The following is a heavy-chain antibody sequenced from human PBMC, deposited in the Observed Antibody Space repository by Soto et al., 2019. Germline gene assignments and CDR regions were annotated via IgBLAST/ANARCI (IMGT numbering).Heavy chain of an antibody. CDR1: GFTISTA. D-gene: IGHD3-16*02. CDR2: FSGDGINT. V-gene: IGHV3-23*01. CDR3: ASDLSPYYYYALDV. Sequence: GGSLRLSCAASGFTISTAMTWVRQAPGKGLEWVSSFSGDGINTYYADSVKGRFTISRDRSKSTLFLQMNNLTAEDTAVYFCASDLSPYYYYALDVWGQGTTVTVSS. J-gene: IGHJ6*02.